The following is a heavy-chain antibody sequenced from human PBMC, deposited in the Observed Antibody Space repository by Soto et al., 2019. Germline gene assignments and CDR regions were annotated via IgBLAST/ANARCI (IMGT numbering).Heavy chain of an antibody. Sequence: QVQLVQSGAEVRKPGASVNISCRASGFSFSDNLINWVRQAPGQSLEWMGWINPENGHTRYSQTFQGRVTISRHSSASIAYVEVSALTSEDTAVYYCARDLLSVGPRANDAFDVWGQGTMVTVSS. CDR1: GFSFSDNL. D-gene: IGHD1-26*01. CDR2: INPENGHT. J-gene: IGHJ3*01. V-gene: IGHV1-3*01. CDR3: ARDLLSVGPRANDAFDV.